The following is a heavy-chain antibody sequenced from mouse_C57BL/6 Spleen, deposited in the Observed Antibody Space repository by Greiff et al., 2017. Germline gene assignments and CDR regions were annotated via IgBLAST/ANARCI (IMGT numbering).Heavy chain of an antibody. CDR2: IHPNSGST. J-gene: IGHJ4*01. V-gene: IGHV1-64*01. Sequence: QVQLQQPGAELVKPGASVKLSCKASGYTFTSYWMHWVKQRPGQGLEWIGMIHPNSGSTNDNEKFKSKATLTVDKSSSTAYMQLSSLTSEDSAVYYCARDYGSRDAMDYWGQGTSVTVSS. CDR1: GYTFTSYW. CDR3: ARDYGSRDAMDY. D-gene: IGHD1-1*01.